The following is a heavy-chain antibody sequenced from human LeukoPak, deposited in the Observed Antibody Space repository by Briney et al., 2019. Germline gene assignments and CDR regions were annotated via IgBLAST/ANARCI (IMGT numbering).Heavy chain of an antibody. CDR2: IYYSGST. CDR1: GGSISSYY. J-gene: IGHJ4*02. D-gene: IGHD6-13*01. Sequence: SETLSLTCTVSGGSISSYYWSWIRQPPGKGLEWIGYIYYSGSTNYNPSLKSRVTISVDTSKNQFSLKLSSVTAADTAVYYCARLYSSSWYVRYFDYWGQGTLVTVSS. V-gene: IGHV4-59*08. CDR3: ARLYSSSWYVRYFDY.